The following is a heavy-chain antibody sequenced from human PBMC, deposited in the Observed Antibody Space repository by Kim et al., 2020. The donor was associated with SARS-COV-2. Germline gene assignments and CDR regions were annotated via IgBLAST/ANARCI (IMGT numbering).Heavy chain of an antibody. Sequence: YYADSVKGRFTISRDNSKNTLYLQMNSLRAEDTAVYYCARGVQDYYGMDVWGQGTTVTVSS. J-gene: IGHJ6*02. CDR3: ARGVQDYYGMDV. D-gene: IGHD6-6*01. V-gene: IGHV3-53*01.